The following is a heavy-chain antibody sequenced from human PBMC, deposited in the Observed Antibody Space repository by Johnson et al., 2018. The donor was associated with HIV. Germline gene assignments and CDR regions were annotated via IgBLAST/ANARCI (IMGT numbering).Heavy chain of an antibody. CDR1: GFTVSSND. CDR2: IGTAGDT. Sequence: VQLVESGGGLIQPGWSLRLSCAASGFTVSSNDMHWVRQATGKGLEWVSAIGTAGDTYYPGSVKGRFTISRENSKNTVYLQMNSLRAEDTAVYYCARDQGPDGILWWLIWGQGTMVTVSS. J-gene: IGHJ3*02. CDR3: ARDQGPDGILWWLI. D-gene: IGHD2-21*01. V-gene: IGHV3-13*01.